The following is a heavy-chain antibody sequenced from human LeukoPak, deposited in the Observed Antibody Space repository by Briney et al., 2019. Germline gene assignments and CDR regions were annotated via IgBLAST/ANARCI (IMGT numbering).Heavy chain of an antibody. CDR3: ARHLAWDSYGYNDAFDI. D-gene: IGHD5-18*01. CDR2: ISSSGSTI. V-gene: IGHV3-11*01. CDR1: GFTFSDYY. Sequence: GVTLRLSCAASGFTFSDYYMSWIPQAPGKGREGGSYISSSGSTIYYADSVKSRFTNSRDNAKNSLYLQMNSLRAEDTAVYYCARHLAWDSYGYNDAFDIWGQGTMVTVSS. J-gene: IGHJ3*02.